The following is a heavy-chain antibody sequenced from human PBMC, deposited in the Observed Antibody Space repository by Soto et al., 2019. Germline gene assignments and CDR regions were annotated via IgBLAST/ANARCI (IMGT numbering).Heavy chain of an antibody. Sequence: ASVKVSCKASGYTFSAYYMEWVRQAPGQGLEWMGWINPNSGGTNYAQKFQGWVTMTRDTSISTAYMELSRLRSDDTAVYYCARGRYCSSTSCYASFYYGMDVWGQGTTVTVSS. CDR2: INPNSGGT. D-gene: IGHD2-2*01. V-gene: IGHV1-2*04. J-gene: IGHJ6*02. CDR1: GYTFSAYY. CDR3: ARGRYCSSTSCYASFYYGMDV.